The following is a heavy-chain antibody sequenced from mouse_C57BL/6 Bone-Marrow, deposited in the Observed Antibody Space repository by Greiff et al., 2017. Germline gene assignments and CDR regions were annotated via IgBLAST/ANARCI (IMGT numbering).Heavy chain of an antibody. D-gene: IGHD2-3*01. Sequence: EVMLVESGGGLVQSGRSLRLSCATSGFTFSDFYMEWVRQAPGKGLEWIAASRNKANDYTTEYSASVKGRFIVSRDTSQSILYLQMNALRAEDTAIYYCARDDGYYGLYAMDYWGQGTSVTVSS. J-gene: IGHJ4*01. CDR1: GFTFSDFY. V-gene: IGHV7-1*01. CDR3: ARDDGYYGLYAMDY. CDR2: SRNKANDYTT.